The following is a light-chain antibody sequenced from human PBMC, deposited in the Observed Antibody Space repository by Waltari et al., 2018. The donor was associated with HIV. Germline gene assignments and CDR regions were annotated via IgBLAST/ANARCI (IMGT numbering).Light chain of an antibody. CDR2: KDT. J-gene: IGLJ1*01. Sequence: SFELTQQPSVSVSPGPTARITCSGDGLSNHYVSLYQKKPGQAPVMVIYKDTQRPSGIPERFSGSSSGTGVTLTISGVQAEDEGDYYCQSADNVGTYVFGSGTKVSVL. CDR1: GLSNHY. V-gene: IGLV3-25*03. CDR3: QSADNVGTYV.